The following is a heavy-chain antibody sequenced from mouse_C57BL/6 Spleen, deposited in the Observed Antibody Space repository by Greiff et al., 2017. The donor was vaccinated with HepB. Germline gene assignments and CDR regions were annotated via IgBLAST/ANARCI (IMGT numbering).Heavy chain of an antibody. CDR2: INPSSGYT. V-gene: IGHV1-4*01. D-gene: IGHD2-4*01. CDR1: GYTFTSYT. Sequence: VQGVESGAELARPGASVKMSCKASGYTFTSYTMHWVKQRPGQGLEWIGYINPSSGYTKYNQKFKDKATLTADKSSSTAYMQLSSLTSEDSAVYYCARGDYDYWGQGTTLTVSS. J-gene: IGHJ2*01. CDR3: ARGDYDY.